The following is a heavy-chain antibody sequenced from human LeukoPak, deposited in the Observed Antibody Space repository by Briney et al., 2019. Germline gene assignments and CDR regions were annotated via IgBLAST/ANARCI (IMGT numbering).Heavy chain of an antibody. CDR1: GFTLSSYW. Sequence: PGGSVRLSCAASGFTLSSYWMHGVPQAPGKGRVWVARINSDWSGTNYADSVKGRFTISRDNAKNTLYLQVKSLRAEDTAVYYCARGPSGWGSLDSWGQGTLVTVSS. V-gene: IGHV3-74*01. D-gene: IGHD7-27*01. CDR2: INSDWSGT. J-gene: IGHJ4*02. CDR3: ARGPSGWGSLDS.